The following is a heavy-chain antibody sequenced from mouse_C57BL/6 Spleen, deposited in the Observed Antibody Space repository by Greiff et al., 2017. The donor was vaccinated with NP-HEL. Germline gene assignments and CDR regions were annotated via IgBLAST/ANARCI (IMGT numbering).Heavy chain of an antibody. J-gene: IGHJ2*01. Sequence: VQLQQSGPELVKPGASVKISCKASGYTFTDYYMNWVKQSHGKSLEWIGDINPNNGGTSYNQKFKGKATLTVDKSSSTAYMELRSLTSEDSAVYYCAREPNYGSSYLFDYWGQGTTLTVSS. CDR2: INPNNGGT. V-gene: IGHV1-26*01. CDR3: AREPNYGSSYLFDY. D-gene: IGHD1-1*01. CDR1: GYTFTDYY.